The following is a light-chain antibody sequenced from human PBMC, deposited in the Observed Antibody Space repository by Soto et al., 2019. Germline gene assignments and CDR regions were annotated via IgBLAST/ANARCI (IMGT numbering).Light chain of an antibody. J-gene: IGLJ1*01. CDR2: DVS. CDR3: SSYTRSSTYV. Sequence: QSVLTQPPSVSGSPGQSVAISCTGTSSDVGSYNRVSWYQQPPGTAPKLMIYDVSDRPSGVPDRFSGSKSGNTASLTISGLQAEDEADYYCSSYTRSSTYVFGNGTRVTV. V-gene: IGLV2-18*02. CDR1: SSDVGSYNR.